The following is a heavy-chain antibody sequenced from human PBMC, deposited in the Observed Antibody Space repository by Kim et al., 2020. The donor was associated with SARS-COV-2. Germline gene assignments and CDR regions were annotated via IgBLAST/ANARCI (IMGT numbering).Heavy chain of an antibody. Sequence: GGSLRLSCAASGFTFDAYNMRWVRQAPGKGLEWVSFITWVGDSTYYRDSVKGRFTISRDNSKNSVYLQMNSLRTEDTALYYCAKGPYYYDTSGYYGDWGQGTMVTVSS. J-gene: IGHJ4*02. D-gene: IGHD3-22*01. CDR2: ITWVGDST. V-gene: IGHV3-43*01. CDR1: GFTFDAYN. CDR3: AKGPYYYDTSGYYGD.